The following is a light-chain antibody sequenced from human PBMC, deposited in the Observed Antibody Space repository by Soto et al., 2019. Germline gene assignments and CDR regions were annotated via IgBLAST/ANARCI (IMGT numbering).Light chain of an antibody. CDR1: QTVRNN. Sequence: VLTQSPGTQSLSTGERATLSCSTSQTVRNNHLAWYQQKPGQAPRLLIYDASSRATGIPDRFSGGGSETEFTLTVSSLQSVDFAVYSCQQYNNWPWTFGQGTKVDIK. CDR2: DAS. V-gene: IGKV3D-15*01. J-gene: IGKJ1*01. CDR3: QQYNNWPWT.